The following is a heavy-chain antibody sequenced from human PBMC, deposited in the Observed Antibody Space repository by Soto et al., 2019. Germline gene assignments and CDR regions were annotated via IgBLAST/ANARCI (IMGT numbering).Heavy chain of an antibody. CDR3: ARHWNYDSSGYLDY. CDR2: IYYSGST. Sequence: SETLSLTCTVSGGSISSSSYYWGWIRQPPGKGLEWIGSIYYSGSTYYNPSLKSRVTISVDTSKNQFSLKLSSVTAADTALYYCARHWNYDSSGYLDYWGQGTLVTVSS. J-gene: IGHJ4*02. D-gene: IGHD3-22*01. V-gene: IGHV4-39*01. CDR1: GGSISSSSYY.